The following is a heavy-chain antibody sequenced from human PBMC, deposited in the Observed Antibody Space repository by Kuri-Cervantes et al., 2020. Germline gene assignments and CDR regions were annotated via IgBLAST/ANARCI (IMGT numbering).Heavy chain of an antibody. D-gene: IGHD5-12*01. V-gene: IGHV1-2*04. J-gene: IGHJ4*02. Sequence: ASVKVSCKASGYTFTGYYMHWVRQAPGQGLEWMGWINPNSGGTNYAQKFQGWVTMTRDTSISTAYMELRSLRSDDTAVYYCARTRDSGYDSPLFDYWGQGTLVTVSS. CDR2: INPNSGGT. CDR1: GYTFTGYY. CDR3: ARTRDSGYDSPLFDY.